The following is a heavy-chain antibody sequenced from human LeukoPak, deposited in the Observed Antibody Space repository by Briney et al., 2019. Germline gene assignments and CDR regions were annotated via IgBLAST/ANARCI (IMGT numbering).Heavy chain of an antibody. Sequence: PGGSLRLSCAASGFTVSSSSMNWVRQAPGKGLEWVANINQAGSDKYYVDSVKGRFTISRDNAKNSLYLQMNNLRVEDTAVYYCGRGDPDYWGQGTLVTVSS. J-gene: IGHJ4*02. CDR2: INQAGSDK. V-gene: IGHV3-7*01. CDR3: GRGDPDY. CDR1: GFTVSSSS.